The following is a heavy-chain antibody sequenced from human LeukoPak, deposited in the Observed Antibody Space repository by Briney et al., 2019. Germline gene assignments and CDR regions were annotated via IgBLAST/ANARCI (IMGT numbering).Heavy chain of an antibody. D-gene: IGHD5-24*01. J-gene: IGHJ3*02. CDR2: ISSSSSYI. Sequence: GGSLRLSCAASGFTFSSYAMHWVRQAPGKGLEWVSSISSSSSYIYYADSVKGRFTISRDNAKNSLYLQMNSLRAEDTAVYYCARAIKDAFDIWGQGTMVTVSS. V-gene: IGHV3-21*01. CDR3: ARAIKDAFDI. CDR1: GFTFSSYA.